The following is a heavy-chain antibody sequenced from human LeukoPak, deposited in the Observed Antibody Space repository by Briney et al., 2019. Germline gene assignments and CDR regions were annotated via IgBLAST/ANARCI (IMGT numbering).Heavy chain of an antibody. CDR2: IYYSGST. CDR3: ARRVSQGAFDI. J-gene: IGHJ3*02. Sequence: SETLSLTCTVSSGSISSSIYYWDWIRQPPGKGLEWIGSIYYSGSTYYNPSLKSRVTISVDTSKNQFSLNLNSVTAVDTAVYYCARRVSQGAFDIWGQGTMVTVSS. D-gene: IGHD3-16*01. CDR1: SGSISSSIYY. V-gene: IGHV4-39*01.